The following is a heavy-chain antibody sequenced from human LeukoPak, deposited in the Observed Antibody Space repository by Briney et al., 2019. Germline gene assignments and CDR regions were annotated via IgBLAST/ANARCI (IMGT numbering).Heavy chain of an antibody. V-gene: IGHV4-39*01. CDR2: IYYSGST. CDR1: GGSISSSSYY. Sequence: SETLSLTCTVSGGSISSSSYYWGWIRQPPGKGLEWIGSIYYSGSTYYNPSLKSRVTISVDTSKNQFSLKLSSVTTADTSVYYCARWYSGFDFWGQGTLVTVSS. CDR3: ARWYSGFDF. J-gene: IGHJ4*02. D-gene: IGHD1-26*01.